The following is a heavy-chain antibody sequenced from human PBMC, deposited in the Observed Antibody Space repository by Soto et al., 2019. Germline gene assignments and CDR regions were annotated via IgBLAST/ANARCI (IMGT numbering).Heavy chain of an antibody. D-gene: IGHD3-10*01. CDR3: ANLMVRGVINYYYYGMAV. J-gene: IGHJ6*02. CDR1: GFTFSSYA. Sequence: EVQLLESGGGLVQPGGSPRLSCAASGFTFSSYAMSWVRQAPGKGLEWVSAISGSGGSTYYADSVKGRFTISRDNSKNTLYLQMNSLRAEDTAVYYCANLMVRGVINYYYYGMAVWGQGTTVTVSS. CDR2: ISGSGGST. V-gene: IGHV3-23*01.